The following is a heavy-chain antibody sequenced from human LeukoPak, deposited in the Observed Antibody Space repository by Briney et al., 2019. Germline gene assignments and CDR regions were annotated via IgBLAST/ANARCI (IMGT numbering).Heavy chain of an antibody. Sequence: GGSLRLSCAASGFSFSTYGMHWVRQAPGKELEWVSGINWNGGSTGYADSVKGRFTISRDNAKNSLYLQMNSLRAEDTALYYCASGFGPYSYFDYWGQGTLVTVSS. CDR2: INWNGGST. V-gene: IGHV3-20*04. D-gene: IGHD3/OR15-3a*01. CDR3: ASGFGPYSYFDY. J-gene: IGHJ4*02. CDR1: GFSFSTYG.